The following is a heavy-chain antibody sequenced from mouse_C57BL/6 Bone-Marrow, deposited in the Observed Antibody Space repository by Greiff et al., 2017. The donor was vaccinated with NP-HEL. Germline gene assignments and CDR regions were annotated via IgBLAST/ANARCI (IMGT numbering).Heavy chain of an antibody. CDR2: ISSGGSYT. V-gene: IGHV5-6*01. J-gene: IGHJ3*01. CDR1: GFTFSSYG. CDR3: ARHRLRFAY. D-gene: IGHD3-2*02. Sequence: EVQLVESGGDLVKPGGSLKLSCAASGFTFSSYGMSWVRQTPDKRLEWVATISSGGSYTYYPDSVKGRFTISRDNAKNTRYLQMSSLKSEDTAMYYCARHRLRFAYWGQGTLVTVSA.